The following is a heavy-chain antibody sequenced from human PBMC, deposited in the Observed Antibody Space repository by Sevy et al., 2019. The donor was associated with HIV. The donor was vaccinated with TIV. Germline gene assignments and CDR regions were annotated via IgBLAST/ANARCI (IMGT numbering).Heavy chain of an antibody. D-gene: IGHD3-10*01. CDR2: ISYDGSNK. J-gene: IGHJ6*02. CDR3: ARDLLGYGSGSLYYYYGMDV. V-gene: IGHV3-30-3*01. Sequence: GGSLRLSCAASGFTFSSYAMHWVRQAPGKGLEWVAVISYDGSNKYYADSVKRRFTISRDNSKNTLYLQMNSLRAEDTAVYYCARDLLGYGSGSLYYYYGMDVWGQGTTVTVSS. CDR1: GFTFSSYA.